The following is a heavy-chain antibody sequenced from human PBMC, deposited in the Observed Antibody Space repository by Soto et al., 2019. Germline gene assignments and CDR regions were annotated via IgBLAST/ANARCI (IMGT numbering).Heavy chain of an antibody. CDR2: VSYTGST. J-gene: IGHJ4*02. CDR1: GDSIRSDF. Sequence: PAETLSLTCSVSGDSIRSDFWSWIRQPPGKGLEWIGYVSYTGSTNYNPSLKSRVTISIDRSRNQFSLKLSSVTAADTAVYYCARVPDFWGQGILVTVSS. CDR3: ARVPDF. V-gene: IGHV4-59*12.